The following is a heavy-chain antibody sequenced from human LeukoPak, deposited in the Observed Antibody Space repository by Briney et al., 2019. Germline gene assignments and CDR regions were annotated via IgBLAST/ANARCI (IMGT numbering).Heavy chain of an antibody. J-gene: IGHJ3*02. CDR3: AREEGSGYESEDAFDI. D-gene: IGHD5-12*01. V-gene: IGHV3-53*01. CDR2: IYSGGST. Sequence: GGSLRLSCAASGFTVSSNYMSWVRQAPGKGLEWVSVIYSGGSTYYADSVKGRFTISRDNSKNTLYLQMNSLRAEDTAVYYCAREEGSGYESEDAFDIWGQGTMVTVSS. CDR1: GFTVSSNY.